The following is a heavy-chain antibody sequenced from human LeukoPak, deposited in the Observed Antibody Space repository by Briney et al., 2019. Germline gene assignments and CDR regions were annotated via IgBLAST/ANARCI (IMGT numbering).Heavy chain of an antibody. CDR3: AKGRRYSSGWYPIDY. CDR1: GFTFSSYA. J-gene: IGHJ4*02. V-gene: IGHV3-30*04. Sequence: GGSLRLSCAASGFTFSSYAMHWVRQAPGKGLEWVAVISYDGSNKYYADSVKGRFTISRDNSKNTLYLQMNSLRAEDTAVYYCAKGRRYSSGWYPIDYWGQGTLVTVSS. CDR2: ISYDGSNK. D-gene: IGHD6-19*01.